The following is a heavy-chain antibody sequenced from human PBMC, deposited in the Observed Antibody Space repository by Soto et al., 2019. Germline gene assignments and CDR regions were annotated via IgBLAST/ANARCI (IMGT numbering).Heavy chain of an antibody. Sequence: PSETLSLTCAVSGYSISSGYYWGWIRQPPGKGLEWIGSIYHSGSTYYNPSLKSRVTISVDTSKNQFSLKLSSVTAADTAVYYCAREKVSGSWFDPWGQGTLVTVSS. J-gene: IGHJ5*02. CDR1: GYSISSGYY. D-gene: IGHD2-15*01. V-gene: IGHV4-38-2*02. CDR3: AREKVSGSWFDP. CDR2: IYHSGST.